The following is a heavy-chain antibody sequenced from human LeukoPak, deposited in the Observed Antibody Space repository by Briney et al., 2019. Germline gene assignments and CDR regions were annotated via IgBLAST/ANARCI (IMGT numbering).Heavy chain of an antibody. CDR3: ARGPRGYCTNGVCPTFDP. Sequence: SETLSLTCTVSGGSISSYYWSWIRQPAGKGLEWIGRIYTSGSTNYNPSLKSRVTMSVDTSKNQFSLKLSSVTAADTAVHYCARGPRGYCTNGVCPTFDPWGQGTLVTVSS. CDR2: IYTSGST. J-gene: IGHJ5*02. D-gene: IGHD2-8*01. CDR1: GGSISSYY. V-gene: IGHV4-4*07.